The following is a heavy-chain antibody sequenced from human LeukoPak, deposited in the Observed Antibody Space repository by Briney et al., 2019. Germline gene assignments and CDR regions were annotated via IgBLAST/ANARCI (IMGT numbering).Heavy chain of an antibody. D-gene: IGHD3-10*01. CDR3: ARALPFYGSGSYYHVLWFDP. V-gene: IGHV4-34*01. J-gene: IGHJ5*02. Sequence: PSETLSLTCAVYGGSFSGYYWSWIRQPPGKGLEWLGEIDHSGSTNYNPSLKSRVTISVDTSKNQFSLKLSSVSAADTAVYYCARALPFYGSGSYYHVLWFDPWGQGTLVTVSS. CDR1: GGSFSGYY. CDR2: IDHSGST.